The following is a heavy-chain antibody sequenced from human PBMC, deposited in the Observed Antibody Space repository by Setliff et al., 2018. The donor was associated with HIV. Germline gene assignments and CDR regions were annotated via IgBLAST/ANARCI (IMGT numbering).Heavy chain of an antibody. V-gene: IGHV4-39*07. J-gene: IGHJ2*01. CDR2: IYYNGDT. Sequence: PSETLSLTCTVSGGFVSRSSYYWGWIRQPRGKRLEWIGTIYYNGDTQYNPSFKSRVIMSVDTSKNQFSLNLTSVTAADTAVYYCARSVARDYWYFGHWGRGTLVTVSS. D-gene: IGHD6-6*01. CDR1: GGFVSRSSYY. CDR3: ARSVARDYWYFGH.